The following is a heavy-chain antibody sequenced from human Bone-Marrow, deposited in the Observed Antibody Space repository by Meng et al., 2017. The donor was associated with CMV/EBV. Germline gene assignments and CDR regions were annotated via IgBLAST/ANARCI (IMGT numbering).Heavy chain of an antibody. V-gene: IGHV3-74*01. CDR3: AKRLSASGSYYFDC. J-gene: IGHJ4*02. CDR2: INSGGSST. D-gene: IGHD3-10*01. Sequence: GFTFSGDWMDWVRRAPGKGRVWVSRINSGGSSTSYADSVKGRFTISRDNSKNTLYLQMNSLRAEDTAVYYCAKRLSASGSYYFDCWGQGTLVTVSS. CDR1: GFTFSGDW.